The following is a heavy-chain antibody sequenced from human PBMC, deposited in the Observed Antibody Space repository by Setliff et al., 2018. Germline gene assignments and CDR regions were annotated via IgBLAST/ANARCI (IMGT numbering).Heavy chain of an antibody. CDR3: ARLSTSGSYYSLIDY. J-gene: IGHJ4*02. V-gene: IGHV3-48*03. CDR1: GFTFSSYE. Sequence: GESLRLSCAASGFTFSSYEMNWVRLAPGKGLEWVSYISSSGANIYYADSVKGRFTISRDNAKNSLYLQMNSLRAEDTAVYYCARLSTSGSYYSLIDYWGQGTLVTVSS. D-gene: IGHD3-10*01. CDR2: ISSSGANI.